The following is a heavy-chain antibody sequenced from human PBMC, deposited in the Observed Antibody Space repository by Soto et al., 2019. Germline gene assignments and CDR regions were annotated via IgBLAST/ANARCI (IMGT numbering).Heavy chain of an antibody. CDR3: ARDGGSGTTGTTFGAFDI. CDR2: IIPIFGTA. D-gene: IGHD1-1*01. CDR1: GGTFSSYA. V-gene: IGHV1-69*13. J-gene: IGHJ3*02. Sequence: ASVKVSCKTSGGTFSSYAISWVRQAPGQGLEWMGGIIPIFGTANYAQKFQGRVTITADESTSTAYMELSSLRSEDTAVYYCARDGGSGTTGTTFGAFDIWGQGTMVTVSS.